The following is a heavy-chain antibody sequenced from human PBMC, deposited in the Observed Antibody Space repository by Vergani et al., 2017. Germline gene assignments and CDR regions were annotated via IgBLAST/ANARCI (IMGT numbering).Heavy chain of an antibody. J-gene: IGHJ6*02. Sequence: QVQLVQSGAEVKKPGASVKVSCKASGYPFTSYYMHWVRQAPGQGLEWMGIINPSGGSTSYAQKFQGRVTMTRDTSTSTVYMELSSLGSEDTAVYYCARDSPIFGVVVYYYGMDVWGQGTTVTVSS. CDR2: INPSGGST. CDR3: ARDSPIFGVVVYYYGMDV. D-gene: IGHD3-3*01. CDR1: GYPFTSYY. V-gene: IGHV1-46*03.